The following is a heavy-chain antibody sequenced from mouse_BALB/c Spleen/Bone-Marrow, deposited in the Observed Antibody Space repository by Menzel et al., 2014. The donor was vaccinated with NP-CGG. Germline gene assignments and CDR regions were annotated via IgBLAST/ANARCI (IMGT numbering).Heavy chain of an antibody. V-gene: IGHV1-69*02. CDR3: ARDGNYYFDY. J-gene: IGHJ2*01. CDR2: IDPSDSET. D-gene: IGHD2-1*01. CDR1: GYTFTRYW. Sequence: QVQLKDSGAELVKPGAPVKLSCKASGYTFTRYWMNWVKQRPGRGLEWIGRIDPSDSETHYNQKFKDEATLTVDKSSSTAYIQLSSLTSEDSAVYYCARDGNYYFDYWGQGTTLTVSS.